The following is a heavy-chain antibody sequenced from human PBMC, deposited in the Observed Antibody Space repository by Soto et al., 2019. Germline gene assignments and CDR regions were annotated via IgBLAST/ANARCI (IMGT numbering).Heavy chain of an antibody. J-gene: IGHJ6*02. V-gene: IGHV3-43D*04. CDR2: ISWDGGST. D-gene: IGHD1-26*01. CDR1: GFTFDDYA. CDR3: ARDMGCWDPQPFGMDV. Sequence: GGSLRLSCAASGFTFDDYAMHWVRQAPGKGLEWVSLISWDGGSTYYADSVKGRFTISRDNSKNSLYLQMNSLRAEDTALYYCARDMGCWDPQPFGMDVWGQGTTVTVSS.